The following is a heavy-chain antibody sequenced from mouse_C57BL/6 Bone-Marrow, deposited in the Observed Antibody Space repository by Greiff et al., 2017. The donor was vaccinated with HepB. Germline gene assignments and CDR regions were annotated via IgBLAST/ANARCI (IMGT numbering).Heavy chain of an antibody. CDR1: GYSITSGYD. D-gene: IGHD2-2*01. V-gene: IGHV3-1*01. J-gene: IGHJ1*03. CDR3: ANADGYGKYFDV. Sequence: EVQLQESGPGMVKPSQSLSLTCTVTGYSITSGYDWHWIRHFPGNKLEWMGYISYSGSTNYNPSLKSRISITHDTSKNHFFLKLNSVTTEDTATYYCANADGYGKYFDVWGTGTTVTVSS. CDR2: ISYSGST.